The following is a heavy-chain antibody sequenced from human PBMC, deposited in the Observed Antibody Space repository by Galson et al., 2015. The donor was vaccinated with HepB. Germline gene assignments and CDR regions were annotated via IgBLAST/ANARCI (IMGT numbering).Heavy chain of an antibody. CDR1: GGTFSSYA. J-gene: IGHJ4*02. CDR2: IIPILGIA. V-gene: IGHV1-69*04. D-gene: IGHD5-18*01. Sequence: SVKDSCKASGGTFSSYAISWVRQAPGQGLEWMGRIIPILGIANYAQKFQGRVTITADKSTSTAYMELSSLRSEDTAVYYCARDSGGGYGGYWGQGTLVTVSS. CDR3: ARDSGGGYGGY.